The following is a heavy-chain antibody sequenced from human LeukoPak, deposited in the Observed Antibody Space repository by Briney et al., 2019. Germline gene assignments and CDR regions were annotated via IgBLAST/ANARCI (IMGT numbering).Heavy chain of an antibody. CDR2: INHSGST. CDR1: GGSFSGYY. D-gene: IGHD3-10*01. J-gene: IGHJ4*02. Sequence: SETLSLTCAVYGGSFSGYYWSWIRQPPGKGLEWIGEINHSGSTNNNPSLKSRVTISVDTSKNQFSLKLSSVTAADTAVYYCARDDYYGWGRPFDYWGQGTLVTVSS. CDR3: ARDDYYGWGRPFDY. V-gene: IGHV4-34*01.